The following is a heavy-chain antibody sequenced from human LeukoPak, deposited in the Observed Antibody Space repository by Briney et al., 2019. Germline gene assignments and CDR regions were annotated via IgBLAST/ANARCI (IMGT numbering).Heavy chain of an antibody. CDR3: ASANPSYSSGWYPIYYYYYGMDV. D-gene: IGHD6-19*01. Sequence: GASVKVSCKASGGTFSSYAISWVRQAPGQGLEWMGRIIPILGIANYAQKFQGRVTITADKSTSTAYMELSSLRSEDTAVYYCASANPSYSSGWYPIYYYYYGMDVWGQGTTVTVSS. J-gene: IGHJ6*02. V-gene: IGHV1-69*04. CDR2: IIPILGIA. CDR1: GGTFSSYA.